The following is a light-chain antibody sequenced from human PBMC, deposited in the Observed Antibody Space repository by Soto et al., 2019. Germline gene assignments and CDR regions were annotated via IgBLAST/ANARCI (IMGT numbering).Light chain of an antibody. CDR3: QQYNNWPLT. CDR1: QSISNTY. CDR2: GAS. V-gene: IGKV3D-15*01. Sequence: EIVLTQSPGTLSLSPGERATLSCRASQSISNTYFAWYQQTPGQALRLLIYGASIRASGIPDRFSGSGSGTEFTLTISSLQSEDFAVYYCQQYNNWPLTFGGGTKVDI. J-gene: IGKJ4*01.